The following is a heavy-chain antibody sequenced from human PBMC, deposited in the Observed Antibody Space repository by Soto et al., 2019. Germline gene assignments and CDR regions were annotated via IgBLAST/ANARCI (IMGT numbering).Heavy chain of an antibody. Sequence: ASVKVSCKVSGYTLTELSMHWVRQAPGKGLEWMGGFDPEDGETIYAQKFPGRVTMTEDTSTDTAYMEPSSLRSEDTAVYYCAAVKPRTSSGWNWDAFDIWGQGTVVTVSS. V-gene: IGHV1-24*01. CDR3: AAVKPRTSSGWNWDAFDI. CDR1: GYTLTELS. CDR2: FDPEDGET. J-gene: IGHJ3*02. D-gene: IGHD6-19*01.